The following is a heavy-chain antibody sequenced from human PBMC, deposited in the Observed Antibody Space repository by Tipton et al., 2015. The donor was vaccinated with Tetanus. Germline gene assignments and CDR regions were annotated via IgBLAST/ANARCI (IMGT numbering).Heavy chain of an antibody. J-gene: IGHJ4*02. CDR3: TASGIGGSGYRVDY. Sequence: SLRLSCTTSGLFFKNAWMNWVRQAPGKGLEWVGGIKNKADGGTTDYSARVKDRISISRDDSKDTLFLQINSLKTEDTAVYYCTASGIGGSGYRVDYWGQGTLVIVSS. CDR2: IKNKADGGTT. CDR1: GLFFKNAW. D-gene: IGHD3-9*01. V-gene: IGHV3-15*07.